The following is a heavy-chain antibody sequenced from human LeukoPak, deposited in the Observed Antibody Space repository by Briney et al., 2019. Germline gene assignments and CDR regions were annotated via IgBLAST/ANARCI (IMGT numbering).Heavy chain of an antibody. CDR3: ARCLDSSGYYLDAFDI. D-gene: IGHD3-22*01. CDR1: GGSISSYY. CDR2: IYYSGST. V-gene: IGHV4-59*12. J-gene: IGHJ3*02. Sequence: SETLSLTCTVSGGSISSYYWSWIRQPPGRGLEWIGYIYYSGSTNYNPSLKSRVTMSVDTSKNQFSLKLSSVTAADTAVYYCARCLDSSGYYLDAFDIWGQGTMVTVSS.